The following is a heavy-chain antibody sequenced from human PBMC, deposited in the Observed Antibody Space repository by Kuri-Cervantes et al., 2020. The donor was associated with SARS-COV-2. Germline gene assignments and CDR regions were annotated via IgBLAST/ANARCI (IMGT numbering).Heavy chain of an antibody. V-gene: IGHV4-38-2*01. J-gene: IGHJ4*02. CDR3: ARSVYDFWSGYAVSLSTNYFDY. CDR1: GYPIISGNY. CDR2: IYYSAST. Sequence: CAVSGYPIISGNYWGWIRQPPGKGREWIGSIYYSASTYYNPSLKSRVPISVDTSKNQLYKKLSSVTAPDKAVYYCARSVYDFWSGYAVSLSTNYFDYWGQGTLVTVSS. D-gene: IGHD3-3*01.